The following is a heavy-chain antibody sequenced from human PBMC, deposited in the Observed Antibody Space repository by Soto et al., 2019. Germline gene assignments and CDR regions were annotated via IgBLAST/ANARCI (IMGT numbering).Heavy chain of an antibody. D-gene: IGHD3-3*01. J-gene: IGHJ3*02. CDR1: GYTFTSYG. CDR3: AGPATMYYDFWSGYSQSTPNDAFDI. Sequence: QVQLVQSGAEVKKPGASVKVSCKASGYTFTSYGISWVRQAPGQGLEWMGWISAYNGNTNYAQKLQGRVTMTTDTSTSTAYMELRSLRSDDTAVYYCAGPATMYYDFWSGYSQSTPNDAFDIWGQGTMVTVSS. V-gene: IGHV1-18*01. CDR2: ISAYNGNT.